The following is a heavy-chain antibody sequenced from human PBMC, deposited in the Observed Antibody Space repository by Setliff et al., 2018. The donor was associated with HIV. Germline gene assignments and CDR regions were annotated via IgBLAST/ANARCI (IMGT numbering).Heavy chain of an antibody. J-gene: IGHJ4*01. CDR2: VYYTGTA. CDR3: ASTARYYDLLTGYYNQGYFDH. D-gene: IGHD3-9*01. V-gene: IGHV4-39*07. CDR1: GDSITSTNSY. Sequence: PSETLSLTCTVSGDSITSTNSYWGWIRQPPGKALEWIGTVYYTGTAFYNPSLKSRATISSDTSKKQFSLRVNSVTAANTAVYYCASTARYYDLLTGYYNQGYFDHWGRGTLVTAPQ.